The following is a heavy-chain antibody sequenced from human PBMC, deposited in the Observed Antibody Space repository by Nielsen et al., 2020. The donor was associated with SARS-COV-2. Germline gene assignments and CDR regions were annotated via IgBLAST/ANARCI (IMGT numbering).Heavy chain of an antibody. D-gene: IGHD1-26*01. V-gene: IGHV1-2*02. CDR1: GYTFTGYY. CDR3: ARDEDLGGSGHLQH. CDR2: INPNSGGT. Sequence: ASVKVSCKASGYTFTGYYMHWVRQAPGQGLEWMGWINPNSGGTNYAQKFQGRVTMTRDTSISTAYMELSRLRSDDTAVYYCARDEDLGGSGHLQHWGQGTLVTVSS. J-gene: IGHJ1*01.